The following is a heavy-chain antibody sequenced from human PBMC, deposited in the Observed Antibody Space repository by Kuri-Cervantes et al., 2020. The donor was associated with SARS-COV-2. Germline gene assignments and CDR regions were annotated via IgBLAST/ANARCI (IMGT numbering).Heavy chain of an antibody. J-gene: IGHJ3*02. V-gene: IGHV3-23*01. CDR3: ARHLPYTMIVVGAFDI. CDR1: GFTFSSYA. Sequence: GESLKISWAASGFTFSSYAMSWVRQAPGKGLEWVSAISGSGGSTYYADSVKGRFTISRDNSKNTLYLQMNSLRAEDTAVYYCARHLPYTMIVVGAFDIWGQGTMVTVSS. D-gene: IGHD3-22*01. CDR2: ISGSGGST.